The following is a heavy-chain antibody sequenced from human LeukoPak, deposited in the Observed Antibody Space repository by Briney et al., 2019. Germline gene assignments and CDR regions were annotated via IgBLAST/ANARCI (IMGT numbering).Heavy chain of an antibody. CDR3: ATRESRNNAFDI. CDR1: GGSVSSGSYY. CDR2: ISYSGST. D-gene: IGHD2-2*01. V-gene: IGHV4-61*01. Sequence: SEALSLTCTVSGGSVSSGSYYWSWIRQPPGKGLEWIGYISYSGSTNYNPSLKSRVTISVDTSKNQFSLKLSSVTAADTAVYYCATRESRNNAFDIWGQGTMVTVSS. J-gene: IGHJ3*02.